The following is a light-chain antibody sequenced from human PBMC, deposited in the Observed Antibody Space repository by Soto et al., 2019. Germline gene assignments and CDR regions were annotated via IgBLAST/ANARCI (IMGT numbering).Light chain of an antibody. CDR3: QQLNSYPPA. Sequence: DIQLTQSPSFLSASVGDRVTITCRASQGISSYLAWYQQKPGKAPKLLIYAASTLQSGVPSRFSGSGSGTEFTLTISSLQPEDFATYYCQQLNSYPPAFVGGTKVEIK. CDR1: QGISSY. J-gene: IGKJ4*01. V-gene: IGKV1-9*01. CDR2: AAS.